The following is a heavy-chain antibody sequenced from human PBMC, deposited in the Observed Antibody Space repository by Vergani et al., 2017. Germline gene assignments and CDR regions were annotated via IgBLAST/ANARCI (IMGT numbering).Heavy chain of an antibody. CDR1: GYTLTDLS. D-gene: IGHD3-22*01. J-gene: IGHJ4*02. Sequence: QVQLVQSGAEVKKPGASVKVSCKVSGYTLTDLSIHWVRQAPGKGLGWMGGFDPEDGETIYAQKFQGRVTMTEDTSTDTAYMELSSLRSEETAVYFCAAGAYDISGYYHYFDYWGQGTLVTVSS. CDR3: AAGAYDISGYYHYFDY. CDR2: FDPEDGET. V-gene: IGHV1-24*01.